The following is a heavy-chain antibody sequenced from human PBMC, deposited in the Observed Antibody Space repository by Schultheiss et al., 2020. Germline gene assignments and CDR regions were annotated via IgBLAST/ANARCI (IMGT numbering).Heavy chain of an antibody. CDR1: GFTFSSYA. Sequence: GGSLRLSCAASGFTFSSYAMSWVRQAPGKGLEWVSAISGSGGSTYYADSVKGRFTISRDNSKNTLYLQMNSLRAEDTAVYYCARGRSGSYLGYWGQGTLVTVSS. CDR2: ISGSGGST. V-gene: IGHV3-23*01. CDR3: ARGRSGSYLGY. J-gene: IGHJ4*02. D-gene: IGHD1-26*01.